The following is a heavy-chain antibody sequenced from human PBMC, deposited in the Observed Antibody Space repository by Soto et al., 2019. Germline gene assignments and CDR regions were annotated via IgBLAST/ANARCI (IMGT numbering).Heavy chain of an antibody. V-gene: IGHV4-30-2*01. CDR3: ARVLGYGDYIYYFDY. CDR1: ADSVISRSYS. D-gene: IGHD4-17*01. J-gene: IGHJ4*02. CDR2: INHSGNT. Sequence: PSETLSLTCAVSADSVISRSYSWSWIRQPPGKGLEWIGDINHSGNTYYKPSLKSRVTISVDTSKNQSSLKLNSVTAADTAVYYCARVLGYGDYIYYFDYWGQGTLVTVSS.